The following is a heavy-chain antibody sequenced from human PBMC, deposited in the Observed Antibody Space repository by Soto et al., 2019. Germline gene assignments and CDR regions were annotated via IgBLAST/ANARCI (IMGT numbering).Heavy chain of an antibody. V-gene: IGHV4-34*01. CDR2: INHSGST. J-gene: IGHJ6*02. Sequence: SETLSLTCAVYGGSFSGYYWSWIRQPPGKGLEWIGEINHSGSTNYNPSLKSRVTIPVDTSKNQFSLKLSSVTAADTAVYYCARARGGYSYGLKYYYYYYGMDVWGQGTTVTVSS. CDR1: GGSFSGYY. CDR3: ARARGGYSYGLKYYYYYYGMDV. D-gene: IGHD5-18*01.